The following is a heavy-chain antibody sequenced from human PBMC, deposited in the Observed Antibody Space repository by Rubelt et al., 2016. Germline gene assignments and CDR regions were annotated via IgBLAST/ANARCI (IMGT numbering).Heavy chain of an antibody. D-gene: IGHD6-19*01. CDR2: ISAYNGNT. CDR3: ARNSAGYSSGWPDY. Sequence: VRQAPGQGLEWMGWISAYNGNTNYAQKLQGRVTMTTDTSTSTAYMELRSLRSDDTAVYYCARNSAGYSSGWPDYWGQGTLVTVSS. J-gene: IGHJ4*02. V-gene: IGHV1-18*01.